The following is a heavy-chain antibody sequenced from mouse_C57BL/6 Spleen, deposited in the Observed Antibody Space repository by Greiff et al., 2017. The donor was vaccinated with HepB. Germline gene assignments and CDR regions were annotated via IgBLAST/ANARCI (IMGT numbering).Heavy chain of an antibody. V-gene: IGHV2-9-1*01. J-gene: IGHJ1*03. CDR3: ARKTFADYYGSSYWYFDV. CDR1: GFSLTSYA. Sequence: VQVVESGPGLVAPSQSLSITCTVSGFSLTSYAISWVRQPPGKGLEWLGVIWTGGGTNYNSALKSRLSISKDNSKSQVFLKMNSLQTDDTARYYCARKTFADYYGSSYWYFDVWGTGTTVTVSS. D-gene: IGHD1-1*01. CDR2: IWTGGGT.